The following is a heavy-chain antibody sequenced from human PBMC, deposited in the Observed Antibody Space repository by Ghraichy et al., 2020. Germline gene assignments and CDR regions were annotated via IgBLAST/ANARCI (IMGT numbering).Heavy chain of an antibody. D-gene: IGHD7-27*01. CDR1: GFTFSSYG. J-gene: IGHJ4*02. Sequence: GALRLSCTASGFTFSSYGMHWVRQAPGKGLEWVAVLWYDGSNKDYADSVKGRFTISRDNSKNTLYLQMNSLRAEDTAMYYCARDKNWGKNFDYWGQGTLVTVPS. V-gene: IGHV3-33*01. CDR3: ARDKNWGKNFDY. CDR2: LWYDGSNK.